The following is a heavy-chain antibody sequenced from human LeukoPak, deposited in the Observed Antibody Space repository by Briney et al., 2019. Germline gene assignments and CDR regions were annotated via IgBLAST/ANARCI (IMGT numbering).Heavy chain of an antibody. V-gene: IGHV4-34*01. CDR1: GGSFSGYY. CDR2: INHSGST. Sequence: SETLSLTCAVYGGSFSGYYWSWIRQPPGKGLEWIGEINHSGSTNYNPSLKSRVTISVDTSKNQFSLKLSSVTAADTAVYYCARGRGTSVSINWFDPWGQGTLVTVSS. D-gene: IGHD2-2*01. J-gene: IGHJ5*02. CDR3: ARGRGTSVSINWFDP.